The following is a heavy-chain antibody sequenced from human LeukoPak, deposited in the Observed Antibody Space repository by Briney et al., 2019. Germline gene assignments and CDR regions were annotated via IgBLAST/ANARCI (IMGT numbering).Heavy chain of an antibody. CDR3: ARDDLRFGQLFPFDL. D-gene: IGHD3-10*01. V-gene: IGHV3-74*01. J-gene: IGHJ2*01. CDR1: GFTLSPYW. Sequence: GGSLRLSCTASGFTLSPYWMHWVRQAPGKGLVWVSRIKPDGTDTRYADSVKGRFTISRDHANNTLYLQMNSLRAEDTAVYYCARDDLRFGQLFPFDLWGRGTLVTVSS. CDR2: IKPDGTDT.